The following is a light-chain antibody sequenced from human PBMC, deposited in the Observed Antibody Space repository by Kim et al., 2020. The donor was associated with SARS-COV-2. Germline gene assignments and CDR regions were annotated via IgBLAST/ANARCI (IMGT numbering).Light chain of an antibody. J-gene: IGLJ3*02. CDR3: VRYMGSGTWV. CDR2: NTN. CDR1: TGSVTTSYF. V-gene: IGLV8-61*01. Sequence: GGTVTLTCGWSTGSVTTSYFPSWYQQTPGQAPRALIYNTNTRSSGVPDRFSGSILGNKAALTITGAQADDESDYYCVRYMGSGTWVFGGGTQLTVL.